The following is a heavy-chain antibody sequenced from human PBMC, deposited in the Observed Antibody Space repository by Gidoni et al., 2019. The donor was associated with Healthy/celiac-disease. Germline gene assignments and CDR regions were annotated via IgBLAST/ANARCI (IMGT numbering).Heavy chain of an antibody. CDR3: ATVGATISAFDI. V-gene: IGHV4-31*03. CDR2: IYYSGST. CDR1: GGSISSGGHY. Sequence: QVQLQESGPGLVKPSQTLSLTCTVSGGSISSGGHYWSWNRQHPGKGLEWIGYIYYSGSTYYNPSLKSRVTISVDTSKNQFSLKLSSVTAADTAVYYCATVGATISAFDIWGQGTMVTVSS. D-gene: IGHD1-26*01. J-gene: IGHJ3*02.